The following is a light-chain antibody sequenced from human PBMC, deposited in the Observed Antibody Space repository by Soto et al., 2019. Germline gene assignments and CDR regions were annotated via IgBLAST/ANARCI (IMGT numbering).Light chain of an antibody. CDR1: ENIKNS. J-gene: IGKJ1*01. Sequence: QMTQSPSTLAASVGDRVTITCRASENIKNSLAWYQQTPRNAPRGLITEASRLETGVPSRFSGSGYGTDFTHSITRLQTDDFGPYHCQQYYVHPRKLGQGTKVDIK. CDR2: EAS. V-gene: IGKV1-5*01. CDR3: QQYYVHPRK.